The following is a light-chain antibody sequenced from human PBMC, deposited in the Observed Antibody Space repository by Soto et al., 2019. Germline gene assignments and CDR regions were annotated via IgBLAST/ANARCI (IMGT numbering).Light chain of an antibody. CDR3: KQYGSSRT. Sequence: EIVLTQSPGTLSLSPGERATLSCRASQSVSSNLAWYQQKPGQAPRLLIYGASSRATGIQDRFSGSGSGTDFTLTIRRLEPEDFAVYYCKQYGSSRTCGQGTKVDIK. CDR2: GAS. J-gene: IGKJ1*01. CDR1: QSVSSN. V-gene: IGKV3-20*01.